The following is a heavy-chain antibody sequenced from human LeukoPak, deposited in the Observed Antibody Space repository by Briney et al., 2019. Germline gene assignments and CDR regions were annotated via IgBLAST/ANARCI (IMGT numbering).Heavy chain of an antibody. CDR2: IYFSGTT. CDR3: ARHGPLYDIWSAQFYFDY. CDR1: GDSISTYY. Sequence: SETLSLTCTVSGDSISTYYWSWIRQPPGKRLEWIGYIYFSGTTNYNPSLKSRVTISADTSKNQFSLRLSSVTAADTAVYYCARHGPLYDIWSAQFYFDYWGQGTLVTVSS. J-gene: IGHJ4*02. V-gene: IGHV4-59*08. D-gene: IGHD3-3*01.